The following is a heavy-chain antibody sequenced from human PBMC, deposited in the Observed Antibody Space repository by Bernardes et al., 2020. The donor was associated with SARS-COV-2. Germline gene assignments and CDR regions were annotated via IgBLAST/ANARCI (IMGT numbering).Heavy chain of an antibody. CDR1: GFSFGDSW. V-gene: IGHV3-7*03. D-gene: IGHD3-10*01. Sequence: GGSLRLSCAASGFSFGDSWMTWVRQAPGKGLEWVAYIKGNGGERVYVDSVRGRFSISRDNAENIVLLEMNNLRGDDTAVYFCGKGEFPAFWGQGTLVNVSS. CDR2: IKGNGGER. CDR3: GKGEFPAF. J-gene: IGHJ4*02.